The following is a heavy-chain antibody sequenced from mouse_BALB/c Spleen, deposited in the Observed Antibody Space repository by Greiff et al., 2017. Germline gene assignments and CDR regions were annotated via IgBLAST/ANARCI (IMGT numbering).Heavy chain of an antibody. CDR2: INSNGGST. D-gene: IGHD2-1*01. V-gene: IGHV5-6-3*01. Sequence: EVMLVESGGGLVQPGGSLKLSCAASGFTFSSYGMSWVRQTPDKRLELVATINSNGGSTYYPDSVKGRFTISRDNAKNTLYLQMSSLKSEDTAMYYCARENGIYYFDYWGQGTTLTVSS. J-gene: IGHJ2*01. CDR3: ARENGIYYFDY. CDR1: GFTFSSYG.